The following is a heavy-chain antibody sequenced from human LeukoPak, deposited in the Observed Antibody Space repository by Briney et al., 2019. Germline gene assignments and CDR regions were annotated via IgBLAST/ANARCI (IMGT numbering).Heavy chain of an antibody. Sequence: GGSLRLSCAASGFTFDDYAIHWGRQAPGKGLEWVSLISGDGGSTYYADSVKGRFTISRDNSKNSLYLQMNSLRTEDTALYYCAKDRSDGYNSGFDYWGQGTLVTVSS. CDR1: GFTFDDYA. D-gene: IGHD5-24*01. CDR3: AKDRSDGYNSGFDY. CDR2: ISGDGGST. J-gene: IGHJ4*02. V-gene: IGHV3-43*02.